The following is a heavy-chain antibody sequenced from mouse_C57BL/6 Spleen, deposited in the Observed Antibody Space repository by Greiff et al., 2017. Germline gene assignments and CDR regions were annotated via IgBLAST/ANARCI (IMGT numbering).Heavy chain of an antibody. CDR3: TTRDGYYTWFAY. V-gene: IGHV14-4*01. Sequence: VQLQQSGAELVRPGASVKLSCTASGFNIKDDYMHWVKQRPEQGLEWIGWIDPENGDTEYASKFQGKATITADTSSNTAYLQLSSLTSEDTAVYYCTTRDGYYTWFAYWCQGTLVTVSA. CDR2: IDPENGDT. J-gene: IGHJ3*01. D-gene: IGHD2-3*01. CDR1: GFNIKDDY.